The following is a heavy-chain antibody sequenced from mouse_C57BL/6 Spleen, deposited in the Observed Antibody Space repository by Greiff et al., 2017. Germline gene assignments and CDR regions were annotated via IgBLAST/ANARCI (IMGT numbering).Heavy chain of an antibody. D-gene: IGHD4-1*01. CDR3: ARSPWDKDCDY. CDR2: ISSGSSTI. V-gene: IGHV5-17*01. Sequence: EVKLMESGGGLVKPGGSLKLSCAASGFTFSDYGMHWVRQAPEKGLEWVAYISSGSSTIYYADTVKGRFTISRDNAKNTLFLQMTSLRSEDTAMYYCARSPWDKDCDYWGQGTTLTVSS. J-gene: IGHJ2*01. CDR1: GFTFSDYG.